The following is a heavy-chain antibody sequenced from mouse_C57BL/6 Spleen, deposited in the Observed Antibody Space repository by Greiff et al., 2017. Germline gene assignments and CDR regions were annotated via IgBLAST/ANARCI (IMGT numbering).Heavy chain of an antibody. D-gene: IGHD2-1*01. Sequence: QVQLQQSGPGLVAPSQSLSITCTVSGFSLTSYGVHWVRQPPGKGLEWLVVIWSDGSTTYNSALKSRLSISKDNSKSQVFLKMNSLQTDDTAMYYCARQRGKGYYYAMDYWGQGTSVTVSS. CDR2: IWSDGST. CDR3: ARQRGKGYYYAMDY. CDR1: GFSLTSYG. J-gene: IGHJ4*01. V-gene: IGHV2-6-1*01.